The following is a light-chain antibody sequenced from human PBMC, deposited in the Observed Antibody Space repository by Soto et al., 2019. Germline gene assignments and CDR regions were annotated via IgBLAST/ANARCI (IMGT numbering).Light chain of an antibody. J-gene: IGKJ2*01. CDR3: QQSRNTPHT. Sequence: DIQMTQSPSSLSASVGDRVTITCRAGQSVITYLNWYQQKPGRAPKLLLYAASNLPSGVPSRFSGSGSGTEFTLTIDTLQPDDFATYYCQQSRNTPHTFGQGTTVEIK. V-gene: IGKV1-39*01. CDR1: QSVITY. CDR2: AAS.